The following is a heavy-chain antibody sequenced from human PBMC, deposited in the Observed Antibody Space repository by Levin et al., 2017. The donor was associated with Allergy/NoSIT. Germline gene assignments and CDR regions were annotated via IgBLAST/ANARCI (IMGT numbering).Heavy chain of an antibody. D-gene: IGHD5-12*01. Sequence: SVKVSCKASGGTFSSYAISWVRQAPGQGLEWMGGIIPIFGTANYAQKFQGRVTITADKSTSTAYMELSSLRSEDTAVYYCASSRGWSSPAITSGWFDPWGQGTLVTVSS. V-gene: IGHV1-69*06. J-gene: IGHJ5*02. CDR3: ASSRGWSSPAITSGWFDP. CDR2: IIPIFGTA. CDR1: GGTFSSYA.